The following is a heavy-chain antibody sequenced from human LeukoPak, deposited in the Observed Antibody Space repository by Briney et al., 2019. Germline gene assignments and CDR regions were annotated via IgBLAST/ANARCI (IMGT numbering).Heavy chain of an antibody. V-gene: IGHV1-18*01. D-gene: IGHD2-8*01. CDR2: ISAYNGNT. Sequence: ASVTVSCKASGYTFTSYGISWVRQAPGQGGEWMGWISAYNGNTNYAQTVEGAETMTTDTSTSTAYMELRSLRSDATAVYYCARERDCTNGVCYTGNWFDPWGQGTLVTVSS. J-gene: IGHJ5*02. CDR1: GYTFTSYG. CDR3: ARERDCTNGVCYTGNWFDP.